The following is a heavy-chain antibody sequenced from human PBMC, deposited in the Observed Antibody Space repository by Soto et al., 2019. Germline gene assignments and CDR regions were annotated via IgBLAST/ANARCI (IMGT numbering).Heavy chain of an antibody. CDR2: IGTAGDP. CDR1: GFTFSSYD. CDR3: ARGLGYCSGGSCGYYYYGMDV. D-gene: IGHD2-15*01. V-gene: IGHV3-13*05. J-gene: IGHJ6*02. Sequence: PGGSLRLSCAASGFTFSSYDMHWVRQATGKGLEWVSAIGTAGDPYYPGSVKGRFTISRENAKNSLYLQMNSLRAGDTAVYYCARGLGYCSGGSCGYYYYGMDVWGQGTTVTVYS.